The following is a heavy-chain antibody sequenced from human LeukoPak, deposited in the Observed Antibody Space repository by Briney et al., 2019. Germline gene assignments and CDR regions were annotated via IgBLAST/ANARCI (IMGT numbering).Heavy chain of an antibody. D-gene: IGHD2-2*01. CDR3: ARGGSIVVVPAARDWFDP. V-gene: IGHV4-31*03. J-gene: IGHJ5*02. CDR2: IYYSGST. CDR1: GGSISSGGYY. Sequence: PSETLSLTCTVSGGSISSGGYYWRWIRQHPGKGREWIGYIYYSGSTYYNPSLKSRVTISVDTSKNQFSLKLSSVTAADTAVYYCARGGSIVVVPAARDWFDPWGQGTLVTVSS.